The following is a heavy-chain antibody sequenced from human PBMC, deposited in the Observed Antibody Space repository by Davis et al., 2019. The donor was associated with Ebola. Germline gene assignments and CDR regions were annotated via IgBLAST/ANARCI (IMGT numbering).Heavy chain of an antibody. J-gene: IGHJ6*03. Sequence: HSQTLSLTCAISGDSVSSNSAAWNWIRQSPSRGLEWLGRTYYRSKWYNDYALSVTSRITINPDTSKNQFSLQLNSVTPEDTAVYYCARDQAYSSGWYSPRLYYYYYLDVWGKGTTVTVSS. D-gene: IGHD6-19*01. V-gene: IGHV6-1*01. CDR1: GDSVSSNSAA. CDR3: ARDQAYSSGWYSPRLYYYYYLDV. CDR2: TYYRSKWYN.